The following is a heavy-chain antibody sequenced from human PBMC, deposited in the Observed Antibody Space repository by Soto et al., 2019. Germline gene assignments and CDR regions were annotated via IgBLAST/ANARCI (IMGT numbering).Heavy chain of an antibody. V-gene: IGHV3-30*18. D-gene: IGHD4-17*01. CDR1: GFTFSSYG. J-gene: IGHJ4*02. CDR2: ISYDGSNK. CDR3: AKDTYGDYTYFDY. Sequence: QVQLVESGGGVVQPGRSLRLSCAASGFTFSSYGMHWVRQAPGKGLEWVAVISYDGSNKYYADSVKGRFTISRDNSKNTLYLQMNSLRAEDTAVYYCAKDTYGDYTYFDYWGQGTLVTVSP.